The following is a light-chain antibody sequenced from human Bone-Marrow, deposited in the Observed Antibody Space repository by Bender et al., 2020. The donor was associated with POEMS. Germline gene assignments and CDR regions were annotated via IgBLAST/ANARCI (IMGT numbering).Light chain of an antibody. Sequence: QSVLTQPPSASGTPGQRVTISCSGSNSNIGTNAVNWYQQFPGTAPKLPIYSDNPRPSGVPDRFYAFKSVTSASLAIGGLQSEDEADYYCAAWDAGLSGEVFGGGSKLTVL. CDR1: NSNIGTNA. CDR3: AAWDAGLSGEV. CDR2: SDN. J-gene: IGLJ3*02. V-gene: IGLV1-44*01.